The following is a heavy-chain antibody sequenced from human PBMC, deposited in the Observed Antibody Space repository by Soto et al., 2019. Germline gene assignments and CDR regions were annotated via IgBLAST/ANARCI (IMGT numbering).Heavy chain of an antibody. D-gene: IGHD6-19*01. CDR1: GFTFISYA. CDR3: AKGVPGIAVAGTGYFQH. Sequence: GGSLRLSCAASGFTFISYAMSWIRQAQGKGLEWVSGISGSGDSTYYADSVKGRFTISRDNSKNTLYLQMNSLRAEDTAVYYCAKGVPGIAVAGTGYFQHWGQGTLVTVSS. J-gene: IGHJ1*01. CDR2: ISGSGDST. V-gene: IGHV3-23*01.